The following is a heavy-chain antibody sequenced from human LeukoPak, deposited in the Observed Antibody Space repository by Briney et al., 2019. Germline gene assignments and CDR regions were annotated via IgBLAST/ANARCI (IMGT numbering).Heavy chain of an antibody. V-gene: IGHV4-31*02. Sequence: SETLSLTCTVSGGSISSGDYYWSWIRQHPGKGLEWIGYIYYSGDTYYNPSLKSRVTISMDTSGNQFSLKLSSVTAADTAVYYCARVVRGVKLRYFDYWGQGTLVTVSS. CDR3: ARVVRGVKLRYFDY. D-gene: IGHD3-9*01. CDR1: GGSISSGDYY. J-gene: IGHJ4*02. CDR2: IYYSGDT.